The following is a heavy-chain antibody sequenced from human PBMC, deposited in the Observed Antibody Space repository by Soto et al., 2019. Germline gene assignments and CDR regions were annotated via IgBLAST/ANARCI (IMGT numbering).Heavy chain of an antibody. CDR1: GGSISRGDYY. CDR2: IYYSGST. J-gene: IGHJ6*02. Sequence: LSLTCTVPGGSISRGDYYGSGIRQPPGKGLEWIGYIYYSGSTCYNPSLKSRVTISVDTSKNHFSLKLSSVTAADTAGYYCSRVPTVDTAEAYYYYYYCTDVGGQGTTCTVSS. CDR3: SRVPTVDTAEAYYYYYYCTDV. D-gene: IGHD5-18*01. V-gene: IGHV4-30-4*01.